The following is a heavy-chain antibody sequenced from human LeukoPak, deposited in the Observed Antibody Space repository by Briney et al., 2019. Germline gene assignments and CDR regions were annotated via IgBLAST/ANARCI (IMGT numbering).Heavy chain of an antibody. CDR1: GYTFTSYG. CDR3: ARCGEDIVVVVAATPGCSYFDY. CDR2: ISAYNGNT. Sequence: GASVKVSCKASGYTFTSYGISWVRQAPGQGLEWMGWISAYNGNTNYAQKLQDRVTMTTYTSTTTAYMELRSLRSDDTAVYYCARCGEDIVVVVAATPGCSYFDYWGQGTLVTVSS. D-gene: IGHD2-15*01. V-gene: IGHV1-18*01. J-gene: IGHJ4*02.